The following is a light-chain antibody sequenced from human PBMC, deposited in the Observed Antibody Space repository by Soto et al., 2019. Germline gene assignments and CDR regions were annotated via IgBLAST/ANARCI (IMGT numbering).Light chain of an antibody. CDR2: EVS. CDR3: MQSTQLPPT. Sequence: DVLMAQSPLSLPFTLGQPASISCRSGQSLAYSDGNTYLNWIQQKPGQSPQLLIYEVSTRVSGVPDRFSGSGSGTDFTLEISRVETDDVGIYYCMQSTQLPPTFGQGTRLEIK. V-gene: IGKV2-30*01. J-gene: IGKJ5*01. CDR1: QSLAYSDGNTY.